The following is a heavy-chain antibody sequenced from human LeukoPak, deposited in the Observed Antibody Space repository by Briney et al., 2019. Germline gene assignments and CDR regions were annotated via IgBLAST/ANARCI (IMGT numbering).Heavy chain of an antibody. V-gene: IGHV4-4*02. D-gene: IGHD3-10*01. CDR1: GGSISSSNW. J-gene: IGHJ3*02. CDR2: IYHSGST. CDR3: AVGGVYLRGGAEAFDI. Sequence: SQTLSLTCAVSGGSISSSNWWSGAGQPPGKGLEWSGEIYHSGSTNYNPSLKSRVTISVDTSKNQFSLKLSSVTAADTAVYYCAVGGVYLRGGAEAFDIWGQGTMVTVSS.